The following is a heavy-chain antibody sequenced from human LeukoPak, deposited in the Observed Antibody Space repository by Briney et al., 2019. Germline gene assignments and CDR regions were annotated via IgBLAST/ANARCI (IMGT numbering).Heavy chain of an antibody. CDR2: IYYNWST. CDR3: ARLGLWQGRDY. V-gene: IGHV4-59*05. CDR1: GGSISSYY. J-gene: IGHJ4*02. Sequence: SETLSLTCTVSGGSISSYYWSWIRQPPGKGLEWIGSIYYNWSTYYNPSLKSRVTISVDTSKNQFSLKLSSVTAADTAVYYCARLGLWQGRDYWGQGTLVTVSS. D-gene: IGHD2-21*01.